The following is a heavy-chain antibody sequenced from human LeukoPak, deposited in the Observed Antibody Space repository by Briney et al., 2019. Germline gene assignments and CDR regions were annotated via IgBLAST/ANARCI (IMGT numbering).Heavy chain of an antibody. CDR2: ITATSSST. CDR3: AKDHCSSTSCYISGWFDP. J-gene: IGHJ5*02. Sequence: PGGSLRLSCAASGFTFSSYAMSWVRQAPGKGLEWVSAITATSSSTYDADSVQGRFTISRDNSKNTLFLQMNSLRAEDTAVYYCAKDHCSSTSCYISGWFDPWGQGTLVTVSS. D-gene: IGHD2-2*02. V-gene: IGHV3-23*01. CDR1: GFTFSSYA.